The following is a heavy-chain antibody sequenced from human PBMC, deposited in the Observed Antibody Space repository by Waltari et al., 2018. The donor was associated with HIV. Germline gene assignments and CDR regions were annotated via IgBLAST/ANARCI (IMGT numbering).Heavy chain of an antibody. Sequence: QVQLQQWGAGRLKSSETLSLSCAVYGGSLSGYYWNWVRQVPGKGLEWIGEIDHSGSTNYNPSLSSRVTISVDTSKNQFSLKLVSVTAADTAVYFCARARQRTTMMVVIRGGVLDIWGQGTTVSVSS. CDR1: GGSLSGYY. CDR3: ARARQRTTMMVVIRGGVLDI. J-gene: IGHJ6*02. D-gene: IGHD2-21*01. V-gene: IGHV4-34*01. CDR2: IDHSGST.